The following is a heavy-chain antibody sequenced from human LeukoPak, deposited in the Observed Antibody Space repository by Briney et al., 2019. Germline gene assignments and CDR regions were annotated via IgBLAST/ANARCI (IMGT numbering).Heavy chain of an antibody. D-gene: IGHD3-22*01. CDR3: ARGDYYDSSGYWVSFDY. V-gene: IGHV1-46*01. CDR1: GYTFTSYY. CDR2: INPSGGST. J-gene: IGHJ4*02. Sequence: ASVKVSCKASGYTFTSYYMHWVRQAPGQGLEWMGIINPSGGSTSYAQKFQGRVTMTRDMSTSTVYMELSSLRSEDTAVYYCARGDYYDSSGYWVSFDYWGQGTLVTVSS.